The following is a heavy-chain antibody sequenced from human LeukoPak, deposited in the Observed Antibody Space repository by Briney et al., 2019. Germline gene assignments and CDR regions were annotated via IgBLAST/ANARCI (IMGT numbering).Heavy chain of an antibody. CDR2: ISAYNGNT. CDR3: ARPEVGANYDAFDI. J-gene: IGHJ3*02. V-gene: IGHV1-18*01. D-gene: IGHD1-26*01. CDR1: GYTFTSYG. Sequence: ASVKVSCKASGYTFTSYGINWVRQAPGQGLEWMGWISAYNGNTNYAQKLQGRVTMTTDTSTSTAYMELRSLRSDDTAVYYCARPEVGANYDAFDIWGQGTMVTVSS.